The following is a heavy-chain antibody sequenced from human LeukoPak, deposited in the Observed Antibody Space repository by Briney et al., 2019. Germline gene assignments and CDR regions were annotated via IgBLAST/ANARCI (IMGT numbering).Heavy chain of an antibody. CDR2: FDPEDGET. CDR1: GYTLTELS. D-gene: IGHD3-16*02. V-gene: IGHV1-24*01. Sequence: ASVKVSCKVSGYTLTELSMHWVRQAPGKGLEWMGGFDPEDGETIYAQKFQGRVTITADKSTSTAYMELSSLRSEDTAVYYCVCVWGSYPSFDYWGQGTLVTVSS. CDR3: VCVWGSYPSFDY. J-gene: IGHJ4*02.